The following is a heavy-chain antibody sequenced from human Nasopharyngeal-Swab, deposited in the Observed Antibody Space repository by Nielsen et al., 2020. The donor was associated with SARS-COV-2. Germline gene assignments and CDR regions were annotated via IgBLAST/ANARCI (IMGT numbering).Heavy chain of an antibody. Sequence: SVKVSCKASGGTFSSYAISWVRQAPGQGLEWMGGIIPIIGTVNYAQKFQGRVTITADESTSTAYMELSSLRSEDTAVYYCARADPIAAAGTPFDYWGQGTLVTVSS. D-gene: IGHD6-13*01. CDR2: IIPIIGTV. J-gene: IGHJ4*02. CDR3: ARADPIAAAGTPFDY. CDR1: GGTFSSYA. V-gene: IGHV1-69*13.